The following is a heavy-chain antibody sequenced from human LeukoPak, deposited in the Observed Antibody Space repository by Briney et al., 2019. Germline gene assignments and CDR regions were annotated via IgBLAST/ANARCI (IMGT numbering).Heavy chain of an antibody. Sequence: PGGSLRLSCAASGFTVSSNYMSWVRQAPGKGLEWGSVIYSGGSTYYADSVKGRFTISRDTSKNTLYLQMNRLRVEDTAVYYCARDLVPYSSSSKYYYYYMDVWGKGTTVTVSS. CDR3: ARDLVPYSSSSKYYYYYMDV. V-gene: IGHV3-53*01. CDR1: GFTVSSNY. D-gene: IGHD6-6*01. J-gene: IGHJ6*03. CDR2: IYSGGST.